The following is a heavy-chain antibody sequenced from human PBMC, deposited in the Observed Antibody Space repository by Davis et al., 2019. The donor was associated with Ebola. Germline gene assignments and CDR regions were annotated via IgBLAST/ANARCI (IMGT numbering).Heavy chain of an antibody. CDR3: ARMGITMVRGVLYYYYYGMDV. CDR2: INTNTRNP. J-gene: IGHJ6*04. V-gene: IGHV7-4-1*02. Sequence: ASVKVSCKASGYTFTSYAMNWVRQAPGQGLEWMGWINTNTRNPTYAQGFTGRFVFSLDTSVSTAYLQISSLKAEDTAVYYCARMGITMVRGVLYYYYYGMDVWGKGTTVTVSS. D-gene: IGHD3-10*01. CDR1: GYTFTSYA.